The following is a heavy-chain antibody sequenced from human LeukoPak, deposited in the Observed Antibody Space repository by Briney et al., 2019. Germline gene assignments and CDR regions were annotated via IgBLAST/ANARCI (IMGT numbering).Heavy chain of an antibody. CDR3: AREGRIYYYYMDV. J-gene: IGHJ6*03. CDR2: INPSGGST. D-gene: IGHD1-1*01. Sequence: ASVKVSRKASGYTFTSYYMHWVRQAPGQGLEWMGIINPSGGSTSYAQKFQGRVTMTRDTSTSTVYMELSSLRSEDTAVYYCAREGRIYYYYMDVWGKGTTVTVSS. CDR1: GYTFTSYY. V-gene: IGHV1-46*01.